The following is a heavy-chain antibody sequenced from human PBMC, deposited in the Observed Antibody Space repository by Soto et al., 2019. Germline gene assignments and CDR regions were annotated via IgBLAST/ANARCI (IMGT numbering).Heavy chain of an antibody. CDR3: ARIPRYSFPTSDDLDS. CDR2: ITPIYPTT. J-gene: IGHJ4*02. V-gene: IGHV1-69*15. D-gene: IGHD5-18*01. Sequence: QVQLVQSGAEVRKPGSSVQVSCKASGGTFYTYTFSWVRQAPGQGLEWMGSITPIYPTTNYAEKFQRRLTVTADGSTNTAYMELNSLTSDDTAVYYCARIPRYSFPTSDDLDSWGQGTLVTVSS. CDR1: GGTFYTYT.